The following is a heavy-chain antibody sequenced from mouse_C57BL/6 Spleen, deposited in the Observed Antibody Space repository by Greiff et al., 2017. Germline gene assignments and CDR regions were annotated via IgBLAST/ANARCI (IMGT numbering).Heavy chain of an antibody. CDR1: GYAFSSYW. Sequence: QVQLKESGAELVKPGASVKISCKASGYAFSSYWMNWVKQRPGKGLEWIGQIYPGDGDTNYNGKFKGKATLTADNSSSTAYMQLSRLTSEDSAVYFCARGELRRCYFDYWGQGTTLTVSS. CDR2: IYPGDGDT. J-gene: IGHJ2*01. V-gene: IGHV1-80*01. CDR3: ARGELRRCYFDY. D-gene: IGHD2-12*01.